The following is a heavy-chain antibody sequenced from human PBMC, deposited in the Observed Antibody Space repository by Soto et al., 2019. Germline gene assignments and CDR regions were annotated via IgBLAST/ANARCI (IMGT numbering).Heavy chain of an antibody. J-gene: IGHJ6*02. CDR3: AKGGGDYGDSYYYYYGMDV. Sequence: QVQLVESGGGVVQPGRSLRLSCAASAFTFSSYGMHWVRQAPGKGLEWVAVISYDGSNKYYADSVKGRFTISRDNSKNTLYLQMNSLRAEDTAVYYCAKGGGDYGDSYYYYYGMDVWGQGTTVTVSS. V-gene: IGHV3-30*18. CDR1: AFTFSSYG. D-gene: IGHD4-17*01. CDR2: ISYDGSNK.